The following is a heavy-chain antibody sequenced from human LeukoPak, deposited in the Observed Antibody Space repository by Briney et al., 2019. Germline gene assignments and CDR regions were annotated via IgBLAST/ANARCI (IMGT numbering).Heavy chain of an antibody. Sequence: PSETLSLTCAVYGGSFSGYYWSWIRQPPGKGLEWIGEINHSGSTNYNPSLKSRVTISVDTSKNQFSLKLSSVTAADTAVYYCARGDYYGSGNSDYWGQGTLVTVSP. CDR3: ARGDYYGSGNSDY. CDR2: INHSGST. CDR1: GGSFSGYY. V-gene: IGHV4-34*01. D-gene: IGHD3-10*01. J-gene: IGHJ4*02.